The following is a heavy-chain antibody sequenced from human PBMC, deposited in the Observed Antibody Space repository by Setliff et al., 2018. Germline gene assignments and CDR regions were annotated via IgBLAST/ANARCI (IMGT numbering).Heavy chain of an antibody. CDR2: IKSSIEGATS. V-gene: IGHV3-15*01. J-gene: IGHJ5*02. D-gene: IGHD6-25*01. Sequence: GGSLRLSCSVSGITFKNAWMTWVRQAPGKGPQWVGRIKSSIEGATSDYGAPARGRFTISRDDSKNMIHLQMNNLRAEDTAVFYCVPGRGSWGQGALVTVSS. CDR3: VPGRGS. CDR1: GITFKNAW.